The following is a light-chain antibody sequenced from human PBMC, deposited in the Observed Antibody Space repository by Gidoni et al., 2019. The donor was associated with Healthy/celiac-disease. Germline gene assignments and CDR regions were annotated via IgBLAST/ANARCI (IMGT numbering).Light chain of an antibody. V-gene: IGKV3-11*01. J-gene: IGKJ1*01. CDR3: QQGSNWPWT. CDR1: QSVSSY. CDR2: DAS. Sequence: EIVLTQSPATLSLSPGERATLFCRASQSVSSYLAWYQQKPGQAPRLLIYDASNRATGIPARFSGSGSGTDFTLTISSLEPEDFAVYYCQQGSNWPWTFGQGTKVEIK.